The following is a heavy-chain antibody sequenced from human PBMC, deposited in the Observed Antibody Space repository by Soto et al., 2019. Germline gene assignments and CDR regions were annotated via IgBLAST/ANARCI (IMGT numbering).Heavy chain of an antibody. D-gene: IGHD6-13*01. J-gene: IGHJ1*01. V-gene: IGHV3-23*01. CDR1: GFTFSNFD. CDR3: ATGTAAPAH. CDR2: ISTSGGTT. Sequence: EVQLLESGGGLVQPGGSLRLSCAASGFTFSNFDMSWVRQAPGKGLEWVSGISTSGGTTYYADSVKGRFTSSRDNSKNTLYLQMTSLRVEDTAVYYCATGTAAPAHWGQGTLVTVSS.